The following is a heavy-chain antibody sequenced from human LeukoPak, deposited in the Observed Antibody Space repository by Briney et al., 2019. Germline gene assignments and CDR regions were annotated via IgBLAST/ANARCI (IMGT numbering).Heavy chain of an antibody. Sequence: PSETLSLTCTVSGYSISSGYYWGWIRQPPGKGLEWIGSIYHSGSTYYNPSLKSRVTISVDTSKNQFSLKLSSVTAADTAVYYCARRRESIWFGELLSRVEAFDIWGQGTMVTVSS. CDR1: GYSISSGYY. D-gene: IGHD3-10*01. J-gene: IGHJ3*02. V-gene: IGHV4-38-2*02. CDR3: ARRRESIWFGELLSRVEAFDI. CDR2: IYHSGST.